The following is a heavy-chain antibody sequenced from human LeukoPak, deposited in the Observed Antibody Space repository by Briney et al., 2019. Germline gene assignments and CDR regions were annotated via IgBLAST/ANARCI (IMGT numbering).Heavy chain of an antibody. Sequence: GASVKVSCKASGGTFSSYAISWVRQAPGQGLEWMGWISAYNGNTNYAQKLQGRVTMTTDTSTSTAYMELRSLRSDDTAVYYCARDTVYYDSSGYYYGHYFDYWGQGTLVTVSS. V-gene: IGHV1-18*01. D-gene: IGHD3-22*01. CDR3: ARDTVYYDSSGYYYGHYFDY. CDR2: ISAYNGNT. J-gene: IGHJ4*02. CDR1: GGTFSSYA.